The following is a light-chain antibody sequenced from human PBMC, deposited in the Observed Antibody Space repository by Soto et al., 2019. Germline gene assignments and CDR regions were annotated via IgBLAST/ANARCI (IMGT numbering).Light chain of an antibody. Sequence: IQLTQSPSSLSASVGDRVTIAFLAIQDIGQSLAWYQQEPGKAPKVLIYAASTLHSGVPSRFRGSGSGTDFTLTITSLQPEDLATYYCQQLNSYSPRLIFGGGTKVDIK. CDR1: QDIGQS. CDR3: QQLNSYSPRLI. V-gene: IGKV1-9*01. J-gene: IGKJ4*01. CDR2: AAS.